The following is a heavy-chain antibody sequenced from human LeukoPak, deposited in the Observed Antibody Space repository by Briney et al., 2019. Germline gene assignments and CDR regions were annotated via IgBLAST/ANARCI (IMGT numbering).Heavy chain of an antibody. J-gene: IGHJ4*02. V-gene: IGHV3-30*04. CDR1: GFTFSSCA. CDR3: ARESRPTTVVKGPQYYFDY. Sequence: GRSLRLSCAASGFTFSSCAMHWVRQAPGKGLEWVAVISYDGSNKYYADSVKGRFTISRDNSKNTLYLQMNSLRAEDTAVYYCARESRPTTVVKGPQYYFDYWGQGTLVTVSS. CDR2: ISYDGSNK. D-gene: IGHD4-23*01.